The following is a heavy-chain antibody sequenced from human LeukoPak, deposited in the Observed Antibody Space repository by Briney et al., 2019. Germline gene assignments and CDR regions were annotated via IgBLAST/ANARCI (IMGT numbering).Heavy chain of an antibody. Sequence: GESLKISCKGSGYSFTSYRIGWVRQMPGKGLEWMGIIYPGDSDTRYSPSFQGQVTISADKSISTAYLQWSSLKASDTAMYYCARHYCSGGSCLPYFDYWGQGTLVTVSS. V-gene: IGHV5-51*01. D-gene: IGHD2-15*01. J-gene: IGHJ4*02. CDR2: IYPGDSDT. CDR3: ARHYCSGGSCLPYFDY. CDR1: GYSFTSYR.